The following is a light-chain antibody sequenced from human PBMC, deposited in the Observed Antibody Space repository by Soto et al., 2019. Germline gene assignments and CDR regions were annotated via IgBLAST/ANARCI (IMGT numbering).Light chain of an antibody. CDR2: EVS. V-gene: IGLV2-14*01. J-gene: IGLJ1*01. CDR1: SSDVGGYNY. CDR3: TSYTSSSTRV. Sequence: QSVLTQPAWVSGSPGQSITISCTGTSSDVGGYNYVSWYQQHPGKAPKLMIYEVSNRPSGVSNRFSGSKSGNTASLTISGLQAEDEADYYCTSYTSSSTRVFGTGTKVTVL.